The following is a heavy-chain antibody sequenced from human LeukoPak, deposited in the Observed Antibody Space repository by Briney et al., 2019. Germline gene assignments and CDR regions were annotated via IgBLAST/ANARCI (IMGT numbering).Heavy chain of an antibody. V-gene: IGHV4-59*01. J-gene: IGHJ4*02. CDR3: ARSGSKVMTAINF. CDR2: IYYSGST. CDR1: GGSISNYY. Sequence: SETLSLTCTVSGGSISNYYWSWIRQPPGKGLEWIGYIYYSGSTNYNPSLKSRVTISVDTSNNQFSLKLSSVTAADTAVYYCARSGSKVMTAINFWGQGTLVTVSS. D-gene: IGHD2-21*02.